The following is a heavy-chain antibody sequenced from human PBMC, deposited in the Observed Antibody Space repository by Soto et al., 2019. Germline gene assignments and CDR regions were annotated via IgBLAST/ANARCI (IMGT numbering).Heavy chain of an antibody. CDR1: GLSFSDYY. V-gene: IGHV3-11*01. CDR3: ARDGRPMDTYYFDY. CDR2: ITSSSSTI. Sequence: GGSLRLSCAASGLSFSDYYMSWIRQAPGKGLEWIAYITSSSSTIYYADSVKGRFTISRDNSKNTLYLQMNSLRAEDTAVYYCARDGRPMDTYYFDYWGQGTLVTVSS. D-gene: IGHD5-18*01. J-gene: IGHJ4*02.